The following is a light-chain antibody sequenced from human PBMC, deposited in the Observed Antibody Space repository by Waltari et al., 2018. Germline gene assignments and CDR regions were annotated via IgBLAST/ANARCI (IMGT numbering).Light chain of an antibody. V-gene: IGKV1-39*01. CDR2: ATS. Sequence: DIQMTQSPSSLSASVGDRVTITCRASQSVRNFLNWYQQQPGKAPKLLIYATSSLETGVPSRFSGSGSGTDFSLSSSSLQPEDFAIYFCQQGYMTPRTFGQGTKVEIK. CDR1: QSVRNF. J-gene: IGKJ1*01. CDR3: QQGYMTPRT.